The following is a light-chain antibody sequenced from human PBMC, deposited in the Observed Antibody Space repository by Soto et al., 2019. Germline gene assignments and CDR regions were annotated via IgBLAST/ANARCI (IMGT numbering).Light chain of an antibody. V-gene: IGKV1-39*01. J-gene: IGKJ1*01. CDR2: AAS. Sequence: DIQMTQSPSSLSASVGDRVSITCRASQSISSYLNWYQQKPGKAPKLLIYAASSLQSRVPSRFGGSGSGTDFTLTISSLQTEDFATYYCQQSYSTPWTFGQRTKVEIK. CDR3: QQSYSTPWT. CDR1: QSISSY.